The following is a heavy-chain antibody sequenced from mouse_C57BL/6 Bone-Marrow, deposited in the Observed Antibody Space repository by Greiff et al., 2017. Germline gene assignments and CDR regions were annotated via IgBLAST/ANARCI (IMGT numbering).Heavy chain of an antibody. CDR1: GFTFSSYA. V-gene: IGHV5-9-1*02. D-gene: IGHD1-1*01. J-gene: IGHJ4*01. CDR3: TRSSFITTAFYAMDY. Sequence: EVQLQESGEGLVKPGGSLKLSCAASGFTFSSYAMSWVRQTPETRLEWVAYISSGGDYIYYADTVKGRFTISRDNARNTLYLQMSSLKSEDTAMYYCTRSSFITTAFYAMDYWGQGTSVTVSS. CDR2: ISSGGDYI.